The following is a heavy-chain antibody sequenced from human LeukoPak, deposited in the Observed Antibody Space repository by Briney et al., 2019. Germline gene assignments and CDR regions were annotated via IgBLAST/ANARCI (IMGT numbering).Heavy chain of an antibody. J-gene: IGHJ4*02. V-gene: IGHV3-48*03. CDR1: GFTFSSYE. CDR3: ARGGYSYGLYYFDY. D-gene: IGHD5-18*01. CDR2: ISSSGSTI. Sequence: GSLRLSCAASGFTFSSYEMNWVRQAPGKGLEWVSYISSSGSTIYYADSVKGRFTISRDNSKNTLYLQMNSLRAEDTAVYYCARGGYSYGLYYFDYWGQGTLVTVSS.